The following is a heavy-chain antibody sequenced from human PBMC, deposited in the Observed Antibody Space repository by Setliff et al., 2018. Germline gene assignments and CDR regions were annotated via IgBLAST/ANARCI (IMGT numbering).Heavy chain of an antibody. CDR1: GYSFSDSA. Sequence: ASVKVSCKASGYSFSDSAVNWVRQAPGQGLQWVGWISVYSGNAYYAQTLQDRVTLTTDTSTTTAYLELRSLRPDDTAVYYCARIGPSNWGIRGYNWLDPWSQGTLVTVSS. D-gene: IGHD6-13*01. V-gene: IGHV1-18*01. J-gene: IGHJ5*02. CDR2: ISVYSGNA. CDR3: ARIGPSNWGIRGYNWLDP.